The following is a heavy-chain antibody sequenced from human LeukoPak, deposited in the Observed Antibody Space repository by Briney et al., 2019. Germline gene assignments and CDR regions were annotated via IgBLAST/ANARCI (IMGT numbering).Heavy chain of an antibody. Sequence: GRSLRLSRAASGFTFSGSAMHWVRQASGKGLEWVGRIRSKANSYATAYAASVKGRFTISRDDSKNTAYLQMNSLKTEDTAVYYCTSLYGGVIAASDYWGQGTLVTVSS. V-gene: IGHV3-73*01. D-gene: IGHD3-16*02. J-gene: IGHJ4*02. CDR3: TSLYGGVIAASDY. CDR2: IRSKANSYAT. CDR1: GFTFSGSA.